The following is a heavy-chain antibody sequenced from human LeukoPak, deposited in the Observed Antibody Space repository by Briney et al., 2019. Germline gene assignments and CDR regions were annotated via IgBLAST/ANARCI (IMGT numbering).Heavy chain of an antibody. CDR1: GGTFSSYA. D-gene: IGHD3-22*01. V-gene: IGHV1-69*13. CDR3: ARGWDSSGYYID. J-gene: IGHJ4*01. CDR2: IIPIFGTA. Sequence: GASVKVSCKASGGTFSSYAISWVRQAPGQGLEWMGGIIPIFGTANYAQKFQGRVTITADESTSTAYMELSRLRSDDTAVYYCARGWDSSGYYIDWGHGILVTVSS.